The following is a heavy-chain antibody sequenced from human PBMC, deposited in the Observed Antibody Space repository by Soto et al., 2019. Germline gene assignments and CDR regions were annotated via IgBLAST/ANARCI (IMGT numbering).Heavy chain of an antibody. CDR2: ISYDGGNI. J-gene: IGHJ3*01. CDR3: VKGAAGAGFVFDF. CDR1: GFDFRSYA. D-gene: IGHD1-26*01. Sequence: QVQLVESGGGVVQPGASLRLSCEASGFDFRSYAMHWVRQAPGKGLEWVGVISYDGGNIYYADSVKGRFTISRDNVNNSLFLQMNSLRNEDTAVYFCVKGAAGAGFVFDFWGLGTMVTVSS. V-gene: IGHV3-30*18.